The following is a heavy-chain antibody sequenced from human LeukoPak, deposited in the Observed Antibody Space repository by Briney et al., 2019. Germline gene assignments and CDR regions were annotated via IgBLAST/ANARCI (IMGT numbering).Heavy chain of an antibody. D-gene: IGHD6-6*01. CDR3: VREYSSSSVDY. CDR1: GFTFSSYG. Sequence: PGGSLRLSCAASGFTFSSYGMHWVRQAPGKGLEYVSGISSNGGSTYYANSVKGRFTISRDNSKNTLYLQMGSLRVEDMAVYYCVREYSSSSVDYWGQGTLVTVSS. V-gene: IGHV3-64*01. CDR2: ISSNGGST. J-gene: IGHJ4*02.